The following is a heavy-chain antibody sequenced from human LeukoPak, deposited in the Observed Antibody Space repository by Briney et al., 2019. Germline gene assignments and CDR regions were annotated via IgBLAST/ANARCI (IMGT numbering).Heavy chain of an antibody. Sequence: SETLSLTCAVYGGSFSGYYWSWIRQPPGKGLEWIGEINHSGSTNYNPSLKSRVTISVDTSKNQFYLNLSSVTAADTAVYYCARRYYYNLGSFPFDFWGQGTLVTVSS. CDR2: INHSGST. J-gene: IGHJ4*02. CDR3: ARRYYYNLGSFPFDF. CDR1: GGSFSGYY. D-gene: IGHD3-10*01. V-gene: IGHV4-34*01.